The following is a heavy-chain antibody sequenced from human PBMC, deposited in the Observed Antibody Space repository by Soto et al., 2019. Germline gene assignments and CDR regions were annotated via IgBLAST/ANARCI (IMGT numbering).Heavy chain of an antibody. CDR2: FSAYNGNT. V-gene: IGHV1-18*01. CDR1: GYTFTSYG. CDR3: ARGVPTGMAQRYYFDY. D-gene: IGHD2-2*01. Sequence: QVQLVQSGVEVKKPGASVKVSCKASGYTFTSYGISWVRQAPGQGLEWMGWFSAYNGNTKYAQKLQGRVTMTTDTPTSTAYMELRSLRSDDTAVYYCARGVPTGMAQRYYFDYWGQGTLVTVSS. J-gene: IGHJ4*02.